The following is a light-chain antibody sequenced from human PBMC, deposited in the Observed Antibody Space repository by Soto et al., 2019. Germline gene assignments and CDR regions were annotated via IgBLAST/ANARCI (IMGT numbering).Light chain of an antibody. J-gene: IGKJ2*01. Sequence: EVVLTQSPATLSLSPGERATLSCRASENVRTFVDWYQQKPGQAPRLLIYGASNRATGIPARFSGSGSGTDFTLTITDLEPEDFATYYCQQSYAIPYTFGQGTKLEIK. V-gene: IGKV3-11*01. CDR1: ENVRTF. CDR2: GAS. CDR3: QQSYAIPYT.